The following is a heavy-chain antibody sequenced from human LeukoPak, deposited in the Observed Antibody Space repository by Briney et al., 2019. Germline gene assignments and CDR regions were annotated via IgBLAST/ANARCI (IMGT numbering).Heavy chain of an antibody. D-gene: IGHD3-3*01. V-gene: IGHV1-18*01. CDR3: AREDFYDFWSGYKGYWFDP. CDR1: GYSFTSYG. CDR2: MSAYNGKT. Sequence: ASVKVSCKASGYSFTSYGFNWVRQAPGQGVEWMGWMSAYNGKTNYAHSLQGRVTVTADTSTSTAYMELRSLRSDDTAVYYCAREDFYDFWSGYKGYWFDPWGQGTLVTVSS. J-gene: IGHJ5*02.